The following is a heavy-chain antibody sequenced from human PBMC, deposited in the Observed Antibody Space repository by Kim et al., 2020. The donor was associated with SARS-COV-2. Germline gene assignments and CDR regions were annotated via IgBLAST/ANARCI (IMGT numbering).Heavy chain of an antibody. Sequence: SVKVSCKASGGTFSSYAISWVRQAPGQGLEWMGGIIPIFGTANYAQKFQGRVTITADESTSTAYMELSSLRSEDTAVYYCARDSGARLGYYYGSGSYSPGWFDPWGQGTLVTVSS. J-gene: IGHJ5*02. V-gene: IGHV1-69*13. D-gene: IGHD3-10*01. CDR2: IIPIFGTA. CDR1: GGTFSSYA. CDR3: ARDSGARLGYYYGSGSYSPGWFDP.